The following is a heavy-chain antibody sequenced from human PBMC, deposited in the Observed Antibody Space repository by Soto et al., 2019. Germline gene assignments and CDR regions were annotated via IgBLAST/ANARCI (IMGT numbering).Heavy chain of an antibody. CDR2: ISYDGSNK. CDR3: ARESNYYDSSGYWAGDAFDI. D-gene: IGHD3-22*01. CDR1: GFTFSSYA. Sequence: QVQLVESGGGVVQPGRSLRLSCAASGFTFSSYAMHWVRQAPGKGLEWVAVISYDGSNKYYADSVKSRFTISRDNSKNSLYLQMNSLRAEDTAVYYCARESNYYDSSGYWAGDAFDIWGQGTMVTVSS. V-gene: IGHV3-30-3*01. J-gene: IGHJ3*02.